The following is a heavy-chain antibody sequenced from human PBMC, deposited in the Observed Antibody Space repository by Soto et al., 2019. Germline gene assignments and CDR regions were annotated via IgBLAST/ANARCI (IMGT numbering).Heavy chain of an antibody. D-gene: IGHD2-2*01. J-gene: IGHJ4*02. V-gene: IGHV3-30-3*01. Sequence: QVHLVESGGGVVQPGRSLRLSCAASGFTFSTYIMHWVRQAPGKGLVWVAVISYDGSKKYYADSVKGRFTISRDNSKNKLYLQMNSLRAEDTAVYYCARAVKDIVLVPAVGDSWGQGTLVTVSS. CDR2: ISYDGSKK. CDR1: GFTFSTYI. CDR3: ARAVKDIVLVPAVGDS.